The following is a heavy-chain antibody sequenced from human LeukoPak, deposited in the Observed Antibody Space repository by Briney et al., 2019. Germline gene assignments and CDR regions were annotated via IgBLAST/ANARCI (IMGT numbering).Heavy chain of an antibody. J-gene: IGHJ3*02. CDR1: GFTFSSYA. V-gene: IGHV3-30*18. CDR3: AKGLASGYESGTFDI. CDR2: ISYEGSNK. D-gene: IGHD5-12*01. Sequence: GGSLRLSCAASGFTFSSYAMSWVRQAPGKGLEWVAMISYEGSNKKYGDSVKGRFTISRDNSKNTVDLQMNSLRPEDTAVYYCAKGLASGYESGTFDIWGQGTMVTVSP.